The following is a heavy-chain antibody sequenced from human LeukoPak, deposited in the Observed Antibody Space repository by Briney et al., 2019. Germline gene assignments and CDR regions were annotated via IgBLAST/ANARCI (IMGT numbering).Heavy chain of an antibody. Sequence: ASVKVSCKASGYTFTSYDINWVRQATGQGLEWMGWMNPNSGNTGYAQKFQGRVTMTRNTSISTAYMELSSLRSEGTAVYYCARDRGSGSWYENWFDPWGQGTLVTVSS. J-gene: IGHJ5*02. CDR2: MNPNSGNT. D-gene: IGHD6-13*01. CDR1: GYTFTSYD. CDR3: ARDRGSGSWYENWFDP. V-gene: IGHV1-8*01.